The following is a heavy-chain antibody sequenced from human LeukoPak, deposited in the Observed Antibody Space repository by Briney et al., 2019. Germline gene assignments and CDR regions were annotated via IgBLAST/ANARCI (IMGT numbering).Heavy chain of an antibody. J-gene: IGHJ4*02. Sequence: LSLTCTVSGYSISSGYYWGWIRQPPGKGLEWVSYISSSGSTIYYADSVKGRFTISRDNAKNSLYLQMNSLRAEDTAVYYCAREGWTFDYWGQGTLVTVSS. CDR3: AREGWTFDY. D-gene: IGHD6-19*01. CDR2: ISSSGSTI. V-gene: IGHV3-11*04. CDR1: GYSISSGYY.